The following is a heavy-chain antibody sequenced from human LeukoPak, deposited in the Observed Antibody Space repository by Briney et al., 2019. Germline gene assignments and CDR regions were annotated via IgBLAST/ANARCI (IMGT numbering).Heavy chain of an antibody. CDR3: ARGVRYFDL. D-gene: IGHD3-10*01. CDR1: GGSLSSYS. J-gene: IGHJ2*01. CDR2: IYNSGST. Sequence: KPSETLSLTCTVSGGSLSSYSWSWIRQPPGKGLEWIGYIYNSGSTNYNPSLKSRVTIPLDTSKNQFSLKLTSVTAADTAVYYCARGVRYFDLWGRGTLVTVSS. V-gene: IGHV4-59*01.